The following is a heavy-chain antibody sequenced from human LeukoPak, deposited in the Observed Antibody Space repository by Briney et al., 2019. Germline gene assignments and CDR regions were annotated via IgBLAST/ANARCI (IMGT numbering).Heavy chain of an antibody. CDR2: IYYSGST. V-gene: IGHV4-30-4*01. CDR3: AREIRNWFDP. CDR1: GGSFSGYY. D-gene: IGHD3-3*02. J-gene: IGHJ5*02. Sequence: PSETLSLTCAVYGGSFSGYYWSWIRQPPGKGPEWIGYIYYSGSTYYNPSLKSRVTISVDTSKNQFSLKLSSVTAADTAVYYCAREIRNWFDPWGQGTLVTVSS.